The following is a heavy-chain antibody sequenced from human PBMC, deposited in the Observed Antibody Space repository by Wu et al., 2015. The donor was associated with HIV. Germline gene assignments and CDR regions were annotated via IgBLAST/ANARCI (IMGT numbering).Heavy chain of an antibody. D-gene: IGHD6-19*01. CDR2: INPSGGST. Sequence: QVQLVQSGAEVKKPGASVKVSCKASGYTFTSYYMHWVRQAPGQGLEWMGIINPSGGSTSYAQKFQGRVTMTRDTSTSTVYMELSSLRSEDTAVYYCARDCSSGWYGRYAFDIWGQGDNGHRSLQ. J-gene: IGHJ3*02. V-gene: IGHV1-46*01. CDR3: ARDCSSGWYGRYAFDI. CDR1: GYTFTSYY.